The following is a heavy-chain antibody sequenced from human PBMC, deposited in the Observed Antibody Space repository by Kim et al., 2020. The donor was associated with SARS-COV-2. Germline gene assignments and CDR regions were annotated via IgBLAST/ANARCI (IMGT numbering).Heavy chain of an antibody. Sequence: GESLKISCKGSGYSFTSYWISWVRQMPGKGLEWMGRIDPSDSYTNYSPSLQGHVTISADKSISTAYLQWSSLKASDTAMYYCASGRIYYDILTGSSGYYYGMDVWGRGTTVTVSS. J-gene: IGHJ6*02. CDR1: GYSFTSYW. D-gene: IGHD3-9*01. CDR3: ASGRIYYDILTGSSGYYYGMDV. V-gene: IGHV5-10-1*01. CDR2: IDPSDSYT.